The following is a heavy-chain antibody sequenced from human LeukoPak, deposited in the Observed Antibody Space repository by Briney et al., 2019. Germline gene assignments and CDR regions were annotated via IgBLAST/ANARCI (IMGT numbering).Heavy chain of an antibody. D-gene: IGHD2-15*01. V-gene: IGHV1-18*01. CDR3: ATQNIVVVVAAPLDYYGMDV. CDR1: GYTFTTYG. CDR2: TSTFNGDR. Sequence: ASVKVSCKASGYTFTTYGISWVRQAPGQGLEWMGWTSTFNGDRDYAQKVQDRVTMTADTSTSTAYMELSSLRSEDTAVYYCATQNIVVVVAAPLDYYGMDVWGQGTTVTVSS. J-gene: IGHJ6*02.